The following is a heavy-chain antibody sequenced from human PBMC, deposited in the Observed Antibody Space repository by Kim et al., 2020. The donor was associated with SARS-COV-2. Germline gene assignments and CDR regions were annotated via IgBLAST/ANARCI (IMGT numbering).Heavy chain of an antibody. V-gene: IGHV3-48*03. J-gene: IGHJ4*02. CDR3: ARGYGDSGAHFDY. CDR1: GFRFSSDE. Sequence: GGSLRLSCAASGFRFSSDEMNWVRQAPGKGLEWVSYISSGGSNIQYADSVKGRFTISRDNAKNSLYLQMNSLRADDTAVYYCARGYGDSGAHFDYWGQGTLITVSS. D-gene: IGHD4-17*01. CDR2: ISSGGSNI.